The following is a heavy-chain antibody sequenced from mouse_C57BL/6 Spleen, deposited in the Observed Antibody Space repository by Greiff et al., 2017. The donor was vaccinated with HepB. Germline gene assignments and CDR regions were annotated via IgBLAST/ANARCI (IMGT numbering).Heavy chain of an antibody. J-gene: IGHJ2*01. Sequence: QVTLKESGPGILQSSQTLSLTCSFSGFSLSTSGMGLSRIRQPSGKGLEWLVHIYWDDDKRYNPSLRRRHTISKDTSRNQVILKITSVDTADTATYYWARRRDGTYYFDYWGQGTTLTVSS. V-gene: IGHV8-12*01. CDR2: IYWDDDK. D-gene: IGHD3-3*01. CDR1: GFSLSTSGMG. CDR3: ARRRDGTYYFDY.